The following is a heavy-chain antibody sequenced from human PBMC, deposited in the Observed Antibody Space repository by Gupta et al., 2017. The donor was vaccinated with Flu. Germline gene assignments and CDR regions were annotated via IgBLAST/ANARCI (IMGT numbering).Heavy chain of an antibody. CDR3: AKGTDNSGLIDG. J-gene: IGHJ4*02. D-gene: IGHD6-19*01. CDR2: ISGDGGST. V-gene: IGHV3-43*01. Sequence: EVQLVESGGSVVQPGGSLRLSCAASGFNFDDNTMHWVRQAPGKGLEWVSLISGDGGSTYSADSVKGRFTISRDNSKSSLYLQMNSLRPEDTAFYYCAKGTDNSGLIDGWGQGTLVTVSS. CDR1: GFNFDDNT.